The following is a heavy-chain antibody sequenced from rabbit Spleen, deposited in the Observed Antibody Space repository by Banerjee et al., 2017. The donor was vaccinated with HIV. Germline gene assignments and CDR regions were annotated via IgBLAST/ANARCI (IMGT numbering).Heavy chain of an antibody. D-gene: IGHD1-1*01. Sequence: QSLEESGGGLVKPGASLTLTCTASGVSFSISSYMCWVRQAPGKGLEWIACIDSGSSGFTYYASWAKGRFTISKTSSTTVTLQMTRLTAADTDTYFCARDTSSSFSSYGMDLWGPGPWSPS. J-gene: IGHJ6*01. CDR3: ARDTSSSFSSYGMDL. CDR2: IDSGSSGFT. V-gene: IGHV1S40*01. CDR1: GVSFSISSY.